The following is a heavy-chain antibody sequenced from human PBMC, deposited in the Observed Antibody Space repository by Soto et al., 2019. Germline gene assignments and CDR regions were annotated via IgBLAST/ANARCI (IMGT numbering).Heavy chain of an antibody. V-gene: IGHV4-39*01. CDR1: GGSISSSSYY. D-gene: IGHD3-10*01. J-gene: IGHJ4*02. Sequence: SETLSLTCTVSGGSISSSSYYWGWIRQPPGKGLEWIGSIYYSGSTYYNPSLKSRVTISVDTSKNQFSLKLSSVTAADTAVYYCARRDMVRGALDYWGQGTLVTVSS. CDR2: IYYSGST. CDR3: ARRDMVRGALDY.